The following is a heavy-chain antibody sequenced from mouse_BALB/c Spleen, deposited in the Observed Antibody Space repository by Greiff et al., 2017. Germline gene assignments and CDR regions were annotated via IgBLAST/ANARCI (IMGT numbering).Heavy chain of an antibody. V-gene: IGHV1S81*02. D-gene: IGHD2-2*01. CDR3: TRYYGYDEGGGYYAMDY. J-gene: IGHJ4*01. CDR2: INPSNGGT. CDR1: GYTFTSYY. Sequence: QVQLQQSGAELVKPGASVKLSCKASGYTFTSYYMYWVKQRPGQGLEWIGEINPSNGGTNFNEKFKSKATLTVDKSSSTAYMQLSSLTSEDSAVYYCTRYYGYDEGGGYYAMDYWGQGTSVTVSS.